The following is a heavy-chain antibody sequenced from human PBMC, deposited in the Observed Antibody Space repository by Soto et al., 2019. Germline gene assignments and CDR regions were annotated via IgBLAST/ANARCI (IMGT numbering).Heavy chain of an antibody. CDR2: IIPIFGTA. J-gene: IGHJ5*02. CDR3: ASADYVWGSYRNRWFDP. CDR1: GGTFSSYA. V-gene: IGHV1-69*13. Sequence: SVKVSCKASGGTFSSYAISWVRQAPGQGLEWMGGIIPIFGTANYAQKFQGRVTITADESTSTAYMELSSLRSEDTAVYYCASADYVWGSYRNRWFDPWGQGTLVTVSS. D-gene: IGHD3-16*02.